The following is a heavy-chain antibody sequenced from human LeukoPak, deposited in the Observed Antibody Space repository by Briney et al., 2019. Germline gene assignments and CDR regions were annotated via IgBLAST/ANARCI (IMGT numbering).Heavy chain of an antibody. V-gene: IGHV1-46*01. CDR2: INPSGGST. CDR3: ARVSSGSTFDY. D-gene: IGHD1-26*01. Sequence: ASVKVSCKTSGYTITSYYMHWVRQAPGQGLEWMGIINPSGGSTSYTQKFQGRVTMTRDTSTSTVHMELSSLTSEDTAVYYCARVSSGSTFDYWGQGTLVTVSS. J-gene: IGHJ4*02. CDR1: GYTITSYY.